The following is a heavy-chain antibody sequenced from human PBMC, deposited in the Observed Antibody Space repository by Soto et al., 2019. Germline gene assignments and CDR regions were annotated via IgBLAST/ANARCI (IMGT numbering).Heavy chain of an antibody. D-gene: IGHD7-27*01. CDR2: IYNGGTT. Sequence: QVQLQESGPILVKPSQTLSLTCTVSCGSISSVYDCWSWIRQSPAKGLEWIGPIYNGGTTYNNPSLTRRVTISVETSKNQFSLQLRSVTAADTAVYFCARGPSGDKVDFWGQGTLVTVSS. CDR3: ARGPSGDKVDF. J-gene: IGHJ4*02. V-gene: IGHV4-30-4*01. CDR1: CGSISSVYDC.